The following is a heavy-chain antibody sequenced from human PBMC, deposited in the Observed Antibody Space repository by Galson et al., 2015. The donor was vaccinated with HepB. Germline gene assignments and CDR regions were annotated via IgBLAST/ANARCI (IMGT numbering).Heavy chain of an antibody. Sequence: LRLSCAASGFTFSSYAMNWVRQAPGKGLEWVSTVSGSGGGTYYTDSVKGRFTISRDNSKNTLYLQMNSLRAEDTAVYYCAKDRYSSSWYGVDYWGQGTLVTVSS. CDR2: VSGSGGGT. CDR3: AKDRYSSSWYGVDY. J-gene: IGHJ4*02. V-gene: IGHV3-23*01. CDR1: GFTFSSYA. D-gene: IGHD6-13*01.